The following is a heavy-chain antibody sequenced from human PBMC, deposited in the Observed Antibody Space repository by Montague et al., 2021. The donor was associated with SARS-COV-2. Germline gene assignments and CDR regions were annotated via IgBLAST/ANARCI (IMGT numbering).Heavy chain of an antibody. V-gene: IGHV6-1*01. J-gene: IGHJ3*02. CDR2: PYYRSKWDS. D-gene: IGHD3-9*01. CDR1: GDSVSSKSVA. Sequence: CAISGDSVSSKSVAWNWLRQSPSRRLEWLGRPYYRSKWDSDYAESVKRRLVITPDTSKTQVSLQLNSVIPEDTAVYFCASSGITLTGLDAFDIWGQGTMVTVSS. CDR3: ASSGITLTGLDAFDI.